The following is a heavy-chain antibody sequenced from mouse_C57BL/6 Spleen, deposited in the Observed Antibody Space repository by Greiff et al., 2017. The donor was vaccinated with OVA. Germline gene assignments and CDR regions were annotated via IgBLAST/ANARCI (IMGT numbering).Heavy chain of an antibody. CDR3: ARQAGDYGSSYV. CDR1: GYAFSSYW. V-gene: IGHV1-80*01. Sequence: VQLQQSGAELVKPGASVKISCKASGYAFSSYWMNWVKQRPGKGLEWIGQIYPGDGDTNYNGKFKGKATLTADKSSSTAYMQLSSLTSEDSAVYFCARQAGDYGSSYVWGQGTTLTVSS. CDR2: IYPGDGDT. J-gene: IGHJ2*01. D-gene: IGHD1-1*01.